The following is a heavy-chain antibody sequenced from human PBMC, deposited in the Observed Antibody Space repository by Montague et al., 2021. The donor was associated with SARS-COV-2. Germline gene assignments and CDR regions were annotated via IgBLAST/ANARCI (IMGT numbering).Heavy chain of an antibody. CDR1: GDSFSGYY. Sequence: ETLSLTCAVYGDSFSGYYWNWIRQPPGEGLEWIGEINLSGSAXXXPSXXXRVTMSADTSKNQFSLRLTAVTAADTAIYYCARDRYQNHLVLVVLKSQEGYCDSWGQGTLVSVSS. D-gene: IGHD2-8*02. V-gene: IGHV4-34*01. CDR3: ARDRYQNHLVLVVLKSQEGYCDS. J-gene: IGHJ4*02. CDR2: INLSGSA.